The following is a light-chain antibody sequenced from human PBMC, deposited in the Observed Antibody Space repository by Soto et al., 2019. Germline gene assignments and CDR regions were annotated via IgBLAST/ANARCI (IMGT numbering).Light chain of an antibody. CDR2: GAS. CDR3: QHYGSSPPYS. V-gene: IGKV3-20*01. CDR1: QIGSGNY. Sequence: ELVLTQSPGTLSLSPGDSAALSCKASQIGSGNYLSWYQQKSGQAPRLLIYGASNRAAAIPDGFSGSGCGTDFTLAISRFEAEDSGVYCCQHYGSSPPYSFGQGTKLKIK. J-gene: IGKJ2*01.